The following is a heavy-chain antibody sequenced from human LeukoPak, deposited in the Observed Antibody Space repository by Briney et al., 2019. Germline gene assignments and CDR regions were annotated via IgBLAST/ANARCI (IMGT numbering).Heavy chain of an antibody. CDR1: GGSISSSSYY. D-gene: IGHD2-2*01. J-gene: IGHJ4*02. V-gene: IGHV4-39*01. CDR2: NYYSGST. Sequence: SETLSLTCTVSGGSISSSSYYWGWIRQPPGKGLEWIGSNYYSGSTYYNPSLKSRVTISVDTSKNQFSLKLSSETAADTAVYYCARHFEGTGDIVVVPAAILGPFDYWGQGTLVTVSS. CDR3: ARHFEGTGDIVVVPAAILGPFDY.